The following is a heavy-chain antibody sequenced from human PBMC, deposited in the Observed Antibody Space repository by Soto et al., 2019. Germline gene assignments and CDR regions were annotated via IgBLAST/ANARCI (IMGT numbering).Heavy chain of an antibody. CDR1: GFIFSRDG. D-gene: IGHD3-9*01. CDR3: ATPKGADIPFDS. V-gene: IGHV3-30*03. CDR2: ISYHGSDI. Sequence: QVQLVESGGGVVQPGASLRLSCAASGFIFSRDGMHWVRQAPGKGLEWVAVISYHGSDIYYADSVKGRFTISRDNSKNTVYLEMNSLRPEDTALYYCATPKGADIPFDSWGQGTLVTVSS. J-gene: IGHJ4*02.